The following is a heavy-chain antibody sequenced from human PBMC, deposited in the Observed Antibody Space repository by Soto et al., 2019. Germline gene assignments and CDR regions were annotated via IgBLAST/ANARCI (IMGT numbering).Heavy chain of an antibody. D-gene: IGHD3-10*01. CDR1: GFTLSGYA. CDR3: ARRARSDFYYMDV. V-gene: IGHV3-64*01. J-gene: IGHJ6*03. Sequence: EVQLAESGGGLAQPGGSLRLSCAASGFTLSGYAMDWVRQAPGKGLEYVSGISSNGVGTYYANSVQGRFTISRDNSKNTVYLQMGRLRPEDRAVYYCARRARSDFYYMDVWGKGTTVTVSS. CDR2: ISSNGVGT.